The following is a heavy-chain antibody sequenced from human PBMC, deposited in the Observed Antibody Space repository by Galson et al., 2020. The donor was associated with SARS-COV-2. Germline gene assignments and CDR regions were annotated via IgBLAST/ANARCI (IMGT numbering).Heavy chain of an antibody. CDR1: GFTFDDYA. D-gene: IGHD3-10*01. V-gene: IGHV3-9*01. Sequence: GGSLRLSCAASGFTFDDYAMHWVRQAPGKGLEWVSGISWNSANIAYGDSVKGRFTISRDNAKNALYLQMNSLRAEDTALYYCAKDIAPNTGYGMDVWGQGTTVTVSS. CDR2: ISWNSANI. CDR3: AKDIAPNTGYGMDV. J-gene: IGHJ6*02.